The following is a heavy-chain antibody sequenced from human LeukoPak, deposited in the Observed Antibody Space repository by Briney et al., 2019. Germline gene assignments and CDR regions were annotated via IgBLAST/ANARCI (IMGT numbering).Heavy chain of an antibody. CDR3: ASGGDKVDTAMVDV. CDR2: MNPNSGNT. J-gene: IGHJ6*04. V-gene: IGHV1-8*01. CDR1: GYTFTSYD. D-gene: IGHD5-18*01. Sequence: GASVKVSCKASGYTFTSYDINWVRQATGQGLEWMGWMNPNSGNTGYAQKFQGRVTMTRNTSISTAYMELSSLRSEDTAVYYCASGGDKVDTAMVDVWGKGTTVTVSS.